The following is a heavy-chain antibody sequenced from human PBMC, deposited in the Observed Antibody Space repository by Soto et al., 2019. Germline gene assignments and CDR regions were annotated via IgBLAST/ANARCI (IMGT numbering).Heavy chain of an antibody. CDR3: AKEDFYGSGRYYNY. V-gene: IGHV3-30*18. J-gene: IGHJ4*02. D-gene: IGHD3-10*01. Sequence: QVQLVESGGGVVQPGRSLRLSCAASGFTFSSYGMHWVRQAPGKGLEWVAVISYDGSLKFYADSVKGRFTISRDNSKNTLYLQMNSLRPEDTAVYYCAKEDFYGSGRYYNYWGQGTLVTVSS. CDR2: ISYDGSLK. CDR1: GFTFSSYG.